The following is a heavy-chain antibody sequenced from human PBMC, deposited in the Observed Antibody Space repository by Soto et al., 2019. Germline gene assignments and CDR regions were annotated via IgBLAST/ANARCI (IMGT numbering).Heavy chain of an antibody. CDR1: GYSFTSYW. J-gene: IGHJ4*02. Sequence: PGESLKISCKGSGYSFTSYWIGWVRQMPGKGLEWMGIIYPGDSDTRYSPSFQGQVTISADKSISTAYLQWSSLKASDTAMYYCARRGKATVVTSPSRIDYWGQGTLVTVSS. CDR3: ARRGKATVVTSPSRIDY. CDR2: IYPGDSDT. V-gene: IGHV5-51*01. D-gene: IGHD4-17*01.